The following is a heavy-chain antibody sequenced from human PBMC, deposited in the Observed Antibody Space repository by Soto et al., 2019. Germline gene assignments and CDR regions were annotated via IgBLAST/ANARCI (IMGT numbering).Heavy chain of an antibody. Sequence: QVQVEEFGGGVVQPGRSLRLSCAGPTFTFSDFGFHWVRQAPGKGLEWVAMISYDGSDQYYGDSVQGRFTIYRDDSKNTVYLHMNSLRAADTARYYCAKSTYCNGGSGFAQYWGPGSLFTVSS. CDR3: AKSTYCNGGSGFAQY. CDR1: TFTFSDFG. CDR2: ISYDGSDQ. V-gene: IGHV3-30*18. D-gene: IGHD2-15*01. J-gene: IGHJ4*02.